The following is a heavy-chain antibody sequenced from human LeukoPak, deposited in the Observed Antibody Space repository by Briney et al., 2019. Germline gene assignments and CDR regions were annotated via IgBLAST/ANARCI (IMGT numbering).Heavy chain of an antibody. CDR1: GYTLTELS. CDR2: FDPEDGET. D-gene: IGHD6-13*01. Sequence: ASVKVSCKVSGYTLTELSMHWVRQAPGKGLEWMGGFDPEDGETIYAQKFQGRVTMTEDTSTDTAYMELSSLRSEDTAVYYCATSGSSSWYDYFDYWGQGTLVTVSS. V-gene: IGHV1-24*01. CDR3: ATSGSSSWYDYFDY. J-gene: IGHJ4*02.